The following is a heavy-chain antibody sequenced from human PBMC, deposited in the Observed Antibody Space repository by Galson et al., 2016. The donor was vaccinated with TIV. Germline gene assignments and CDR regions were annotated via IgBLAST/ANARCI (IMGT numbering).Heavy chain of an antibody. D-gene: IGHD6-13*01. Sequence: SLRLSCAASGFIFGDYWMSWVRQAPGKGLEWVANIKEDGSEKYYVDSVTGRFTVSRDNAKESLFLQMDSLRVEDTAVYCCARVSSWYYVDFWGQGTLITVSS. CDR3: ARVSSWYYVDF. CDR1: GFIFGDYW. V-gene: IGHV3-7*01. J-gene: IGHJ4*02. CDR2: IKEDGSEK.